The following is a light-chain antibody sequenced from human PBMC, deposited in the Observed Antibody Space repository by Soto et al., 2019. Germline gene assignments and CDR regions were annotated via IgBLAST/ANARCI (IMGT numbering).Light chain of an antibody. Sequence: QSALTQPRSVSGSPGQSVTISCTGTNSDIGGYNYVSWYQQHPRKAPKVMIYDVSRRPSGVPDRFSGSKSGNTASLTISGLQAEYEADYYCCLYAGTYNFWVFGGGTKLTVL. J-gene: IGLJ3*02. CDR2: DVS. CDR1: NSDIGGYNY. CDR3: CLYAGTYNFWV. V-gene: IGLV2-11*01.